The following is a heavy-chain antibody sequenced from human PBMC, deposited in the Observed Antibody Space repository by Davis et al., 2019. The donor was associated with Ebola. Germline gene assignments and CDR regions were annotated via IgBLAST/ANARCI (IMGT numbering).Heavy chain of an antibody. CDR1: GFTFSSYA. Sequence: GESLKISCAASGFTFSSYAMSWVRQAPGKGLEWVSAISGSGGSTYYADSVKGRFTIPRDNSKNTLHLQMNSLRAEDTAVYYCAKAGGIVGATSDYWGQGTLVTVSS. J-gene: IGHJ4*02. V-gene: IGHV3-23*01. CDR2: ISGSGGST. D-gene: IGHD1-26*01. CDR3: AKAGGIVGATSDY.